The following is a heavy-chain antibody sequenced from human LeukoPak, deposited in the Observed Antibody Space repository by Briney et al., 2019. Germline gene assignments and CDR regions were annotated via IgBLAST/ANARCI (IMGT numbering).Heavy chain of an antibody. J-gene: IGHJ4*02. CDR2: IIPIFGTA. CDR1: GGTFSSYA. CDR3: ARGKARGSGSYDD. D-gene: IGHD3-10*01. Sequence: GSSVKVSCKASGGTFSSYAIGWVRQAPGQGLEWMGGIIPIFGTANYAQKFQGRVTITTDESTSTAYMELSSLRSEDTAVYYCARGKARGSGSYDDWGQGTLVTVSS. V-gene: IGHV1-69*05.